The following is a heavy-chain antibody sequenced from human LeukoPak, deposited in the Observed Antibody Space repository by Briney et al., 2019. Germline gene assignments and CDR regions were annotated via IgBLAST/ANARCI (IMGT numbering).Heavy chain of an antibody. CDR1: GFTFSGYA. D-gene: IGHD3-22*01. V-gene: IGHV3-23*01. J-gene: IGHJ6*02. CDR3: AKYNYYDSSGYYVYYYYGMDV. Sequence: PGGSLRLSCAASGFTFSGYAMSWVRQAPGKGLEWVSAISGSGGSTYYADSVKGRFTISRDNSKNTLYLQMNSLRAEDTAVYYCAKYNYYDSSGYYVYYYYGMDVWGQGTTVTVSS. CDR2: ISGSGGST.